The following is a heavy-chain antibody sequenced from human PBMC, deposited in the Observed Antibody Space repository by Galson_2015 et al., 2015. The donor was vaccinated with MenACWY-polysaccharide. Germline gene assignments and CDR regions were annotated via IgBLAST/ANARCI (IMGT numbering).Heavy chain of an antibody. CDR2: INADGSAT. CDR3: TKAGAKYCGGSSCNFNWFDP. J-gene: IGHJ5*02. CDR1: GFTFSTYW. D-gene: IGHD2-21*01. Sequence: SLRLSCAASGFTFSTYWMHWVRHVPGKGLVWVSRINADGSATGYADSVRGRFTISRDNAKNTLYLEMNSLRAEDTAVYYCTKAGAKYCGGSSCNFNWFDPWGQGTQVTVSS. V-gene: IGHV3-74*01.